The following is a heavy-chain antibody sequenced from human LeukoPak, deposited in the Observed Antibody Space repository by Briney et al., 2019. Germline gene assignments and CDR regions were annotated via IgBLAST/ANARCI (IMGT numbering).Heavy chain of an antibody. V-gene: IGHV4-59*08. CDR1: GGSISSYY. CDR3: ARTVGATSTCFDY. J-gene: IGHJ4*02. CDR2: ISYSGST. D-gene: IGHD1-26*01. Sequence: PSETLSLTCTVSGGSISSYYWSWIRQSPGKGLEWIGYISYSGSTNYNPSLKSRVTISVDTSKNQFSLRLRSVAAADTAVYYCARTVGATSTCFDYWGQGTLVTVSS.